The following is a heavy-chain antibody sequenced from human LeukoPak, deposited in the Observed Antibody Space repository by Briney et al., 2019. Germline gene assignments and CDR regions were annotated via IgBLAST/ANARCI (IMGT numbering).Heavy chain of an antibody. CDR3: ASGDIEMATIFDY. D-gene: IGHD5-24*01. V-gene: IGHV4-59*01. CDR2: AHYSGTA. CDR1: GDSISDYY. Sequence: PSETLSLTCTVSGDSISDYYWSWIRQPPGKGLEWVGYAHYSGTATYNPSLKSRVSMSIDTSKNQFSLRLSSVTASDTAVYYCASGDIEMATIFDYWGQGSLVTVSS. J-gene: IGHJ4*02.